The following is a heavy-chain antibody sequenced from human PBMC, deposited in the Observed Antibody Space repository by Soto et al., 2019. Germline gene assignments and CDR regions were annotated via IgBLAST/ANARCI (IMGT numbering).Heavy chain of an antibody. CDR2: IYPGDSDT. Sequence: PGESLKISCKGSGYSFTSYWIGWARQMPGKGLEWMGIIYPGDSDTRYSPSFQGQVTISADKSISTAYLQWSSLKASDTAMYYYARTAAAGKYYYGMDVWGQGTTVTVSS. CDR1: GYSFTSYW. D-gene: IGHD6-13*01. CDR3: ARTAAAGKYYYGMDV. J-gene: IGHJ6*02. V-gene: IGHV5-51*01.